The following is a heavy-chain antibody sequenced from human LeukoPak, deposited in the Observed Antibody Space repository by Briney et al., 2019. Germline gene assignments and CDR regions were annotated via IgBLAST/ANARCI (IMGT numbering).Heavy chain of an antibody. D-gene: IGHD2-21*01. J-gene: IGHJ4*02. V-gene: IGHV3-64*01. CDR2: ISHHGAST. Sequence: GGSLRLSCAASGFIFSHYAMHWVRQAPGKGLEYVSAISHHGASTYYANSVKGRFTVSRDNSKSTLYLQMSSLRAEDMAIYYCARDRGTYCGGDCFNYYFDYWGQGALVTVSS. CDR3: ARDRGTYCGGDCFNYYFDY. CDR1: GFIFSHYA.